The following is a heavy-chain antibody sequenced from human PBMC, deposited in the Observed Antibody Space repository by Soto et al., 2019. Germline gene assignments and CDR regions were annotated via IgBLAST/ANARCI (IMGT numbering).Heavy chain of an antibody. CDR2: INTNTGKP. Sequence: GASVKVSCKASGYTFTSYAMNWVRQAPGQGLEWMGWINTNTGKPKYAQGFTGRFVFSFDTSVSTAYLQNCNLKAEDNDEYYCARSVYYDFWSGYLTLYYYYYGMDVWGQGTTVTVSS. V-gene: IGHV7-4-1*01. CDR3: ARSVYYDFWSGYLTLYYYYYGMDV. J-gene: IGHJ6*02. D-gene: IGHD3-3*01. CDR1: GYTFTSYA.